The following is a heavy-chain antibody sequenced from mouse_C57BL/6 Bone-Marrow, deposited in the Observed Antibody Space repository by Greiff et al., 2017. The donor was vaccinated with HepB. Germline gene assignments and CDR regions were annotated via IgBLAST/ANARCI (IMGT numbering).Heavy chain of an antibody. V-gene: IGHV1-64*01. CDR3: ARRVAALFAY. CDR1: GYTFTSYW. CDR2: IHPNSGST. D-gene: IGHD1-2*01. J-gene: IGHJ3*01. Sequence: QVQLKQPGAELVKPGASVKLSCKASGYTFTSYWMHWVKQRPGQGLEWIGMIHPNSGSTNYNEKFKSKATLTVDKSSSTAYMQLSSLTSEDSAVYYCARRVAALFAYWGQGTLVTVSA.